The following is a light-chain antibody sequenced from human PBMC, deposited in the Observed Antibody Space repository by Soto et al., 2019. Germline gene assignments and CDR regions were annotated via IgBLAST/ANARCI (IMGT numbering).Light chain of an antibody. CDR3: QQYNSYSPT. V-gene: IGKV1-5*01. Sequence: IQMTQSPSSLSPSTGDRVTITCRASQTISSWLAWYQQKPGKAPKLLIYDASSLESGVPSRFSGSGSGTEFTLTISSLQPDDFATYYCQQYNSYSPTFGGGTKVDI. CDR1: QTISSW. CDR2: DAS. J-gene: IGKJ4*01.